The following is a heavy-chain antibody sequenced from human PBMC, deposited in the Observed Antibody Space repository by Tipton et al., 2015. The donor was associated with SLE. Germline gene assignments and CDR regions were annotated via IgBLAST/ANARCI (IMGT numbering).Heavy chain of an antibody. CDR1: GGSISSYY. CDR3: ARGATLRDAFDI. V-gene: IGHV4-59*01. Sequence: TLSLTCTVSGGSISSYYWSWIRQPPGKGLEWIGYIYYSGSTNYSPSLKSRVTISVDTSKNQFSLKLSSVTAADTAVYYCARGATLRDAFDIWGQGTMVTVSS. CDR2: IYYSGST. J-gene: IGHJ3*02.